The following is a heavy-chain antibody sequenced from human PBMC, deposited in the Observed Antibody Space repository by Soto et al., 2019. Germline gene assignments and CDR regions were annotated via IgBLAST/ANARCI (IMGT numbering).Heavy chain of an antibody. V-gene: IGHV3-23*01. CDR2: ISGSGGST. Sequence: GGSLRLSCAASGFTFSSYAMSWVRQAPGKGLEWVSAISGSGGSTYYADSVKGRFTISRDNSKNTLYLQMNSLRAEDTAVYYCAKGGVYYDSRGCAFDIWGQGTMVTVSS. CDR1: GFTFSSYA. J-gene: IGHJ3*02. CDR3: AKGGVYYDSRGCAFDI. D-gene: IGHD3-22*01.